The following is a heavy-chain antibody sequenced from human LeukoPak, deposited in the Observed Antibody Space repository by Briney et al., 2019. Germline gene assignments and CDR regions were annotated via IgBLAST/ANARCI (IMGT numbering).Heavy chain of an antibody. Sequence: GGSLRLSCAASGFTFSSYEMNWVRQAPGKGLEWVAVIWFDGSNKYYGDSVKGRFTISRDDPKNTLYLQMNSLRAEDMAVYYCARDQGSGNYYKGYFDYWGQGTSVTVSS. J-gene: IGHJ4*02. D-gene: IGHD3-10*01. CDR2: IWFDGSNK. V-gene: IGHV3-33*08. CDR3: ARDQGSGNYYKGYFDY. CDR1: GFTFSSYE.